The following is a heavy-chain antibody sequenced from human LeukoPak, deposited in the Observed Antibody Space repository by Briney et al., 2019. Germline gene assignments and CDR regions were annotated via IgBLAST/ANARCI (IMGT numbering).Heavy chain of an antibody. V-gene: IGHV3-9*01. CDR3: AKVGAVAGDYLDY. Sequence: PGGSLRLSCAASGFTFDDYAMHWVRQAPGKGLEWVSGISWNSGSIDYADSVKGRFTISRDNAKTSLYLQMNSLRAEDTALYYCAKVGAVAGDYLDYWGQGTLVTVSS. D-gene: IGHD6-19*01. CDR1: GFTFDDYA. CDR2: ISWNSGSI. J-gene: IGHJ4*02.